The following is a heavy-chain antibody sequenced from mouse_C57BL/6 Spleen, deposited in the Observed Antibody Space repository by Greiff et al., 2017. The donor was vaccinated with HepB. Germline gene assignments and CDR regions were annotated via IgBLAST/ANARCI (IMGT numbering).Heavy chain of an antibody. Sequence: QVHVKQPGAELVKPGASVKLSCKASGYTFTSYWMHWVKQRPGQGLEWIGMIHPNSGSTNYNEKFKSKATLTVDKSSSTAYMQLSSLTSEDSAVYYCARLTGTAYWGQGTLVTVSA. V-gene: IGHV1-64*01. CDR2: IHPNSGST. CDR3: ARLTGTAY. CDR1: GYTFTSYW. J-gene: IGHJ3*01. D-gene: IGHD4-1*01.